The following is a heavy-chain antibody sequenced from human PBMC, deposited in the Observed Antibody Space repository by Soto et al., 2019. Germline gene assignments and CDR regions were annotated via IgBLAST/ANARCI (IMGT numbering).Heavy chain of an antibody. V-gene: IGHV4-30-2*01. CDR3: ASSHAGAHITAAVH. D-gene: IGHD6-13*01. Sequence: SETLSLTCAVSGGSISSGGYPWSWIRQPPGKGLEWIGYIYHSGSTYYNPSLKSRVTISVDRSKNQFSLKLSSVTAADTAVYYCASSHAGAHITAAVHWGQGTLVTVSS. J-gene: IGHJ4*02. CDR1: GGSISSGGYP. CDR2: IYHSGST.